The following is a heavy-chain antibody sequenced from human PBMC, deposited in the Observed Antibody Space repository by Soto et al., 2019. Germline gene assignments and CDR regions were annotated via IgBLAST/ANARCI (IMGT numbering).Heavy chain of an antibody. CDR1: GFTFSSYD. V-gene: IGHV3-13*01. CDR3: ARVRAYYDSSGYGDYYGMDV. Sequence: GGSLRLSCAASGFTFSSYDMHWVRQATGKGLEWVSAIGTAGDTYYPGSVKGRFTISRENAKNSLYLQMNSLRAEDTAVYYCARVRAYYDSSGYGDYYGMDVWGQGTTVTVSS. J-gene: IGHJ6*02. D-gene: IGHD3-22*01. CDR2: IGTAGDT.